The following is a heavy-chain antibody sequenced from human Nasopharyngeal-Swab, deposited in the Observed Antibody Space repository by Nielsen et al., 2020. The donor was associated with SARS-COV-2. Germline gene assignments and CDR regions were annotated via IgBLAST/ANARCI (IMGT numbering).Heavy chain of an antibody. CDR1: GFTFSDYY. J-gene: IGHJ4*02. Sequence: GESLKISCAASGFTFSDYYMSWIRQAPGKGLEWVSYISSSGSTIYYADSVKGRFTISRDNAKNSLYLQMNSLRAEDTAVYYCAKPRDGGYGSPFDYWGQGTLVTVSS. CDR2: ISSSGSTI. V-gene: IGHV3-11*04. D-gene: IGHD3-10*01. CDR3: AKPRDGGYGSPFDY.